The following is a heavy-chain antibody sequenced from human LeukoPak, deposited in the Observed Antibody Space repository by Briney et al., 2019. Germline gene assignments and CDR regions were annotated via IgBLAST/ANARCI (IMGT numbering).Heavy chain of an antibody. V-gene: IGHV4-30-4*01. CDR3: ARDAYCAGGRCPGAWFDP. CDR1: GDSITSGDYY. D-gene: IGHD2-8*02. CDR2: SHYSGIT. J-gene: IGHJ5*02. Sequence: PSETLSLTCTVSGDSITSGDYYWSWIRQPPGKGLEWIGYSHYSGITSYNPSLRSRVTISGDTSKNQLSLRLTSVTAADTAMYYCARDAYCAGGRCPGAWFDPWGQGTLVTVSS.